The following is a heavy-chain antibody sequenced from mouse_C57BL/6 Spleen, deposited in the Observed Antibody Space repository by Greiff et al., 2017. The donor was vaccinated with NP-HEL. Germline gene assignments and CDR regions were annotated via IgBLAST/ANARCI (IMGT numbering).Heavy chain of an antibody. CDR1: GYTFTSYW. CDR2: IHPNSGST. V-gene: IGHV1-64*01. Sequence: VQLQQPGAELVKPGASAKLSCKASGYTFTSYWMHWVKQRPGQGLEWIGMIHPNSGSTNYNEKFKSKATLTVDKSSSTAYMQLSSLTSEDSAVYYCARGHYYGSSLYAMDYWGQGTSVTVSS. J-gene: IGHJ4*01. CDR3: ARGHYYGSSLYAMDY. D-gene: IGHD1-1*01.